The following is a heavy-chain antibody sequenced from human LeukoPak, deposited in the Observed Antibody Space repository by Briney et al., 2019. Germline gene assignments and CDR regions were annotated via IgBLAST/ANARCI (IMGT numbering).Heavy chain of an antibody. CDR1: GYTFTAYY. J-gene: IGHJ4*02. Sequence: ASVKVSCKASGYTFTAYYIHWVRQAPGQGLEWLGWINPNSGDTNYAQKFQGRVTMTRDTSITTAYMELSRLKSDDTAVYCCARGLMSAVGVGYFDYWGQGTLVTVSS. CDR2: INPNSGDT. V-gene: IGHV1-2*02. CDR3: ARGLMSAVGVGYFDY. D-gene: IGHD1-26*01.